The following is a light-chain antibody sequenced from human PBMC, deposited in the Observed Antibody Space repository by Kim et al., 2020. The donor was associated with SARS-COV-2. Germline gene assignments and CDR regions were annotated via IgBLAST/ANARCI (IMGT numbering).Light chain of an antibody. CDR1: QSIGIS. Sequence: EIVLTQYPATLSLSPGERATLSCRASQSIGISLAWYQQKPGQAPRLLIFDASNRATGVPARFSGSGSGTDFTLTISSLEPEDFAVYYCQQRVSWPQAFGQGTKVDIK. J-gene: IGKJ1*01. V-gene: IGKV3-11*01. CDR3: QQRVSWPQA. CDR2: DAS.